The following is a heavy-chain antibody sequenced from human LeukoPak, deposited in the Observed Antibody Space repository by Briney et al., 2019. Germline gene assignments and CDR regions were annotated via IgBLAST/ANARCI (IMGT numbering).Heavy chain of an antibody. J-gene: IGHJ4*02. V-gene: IGHV4-34*01. CDR3: ARGYDYGSGSYEAADY. CDR2: INHSGST. Sequence: SETLSLTCAVYGGSFSGYYWSWIRQPPGKGLEWIGEINHSGSTNYNPSLKNRVTISVDTSKNQFSLKLSSVTAADTAVYYCARGYDYGSGSYEAADYWGQGTLVTVSS. CDR1: GGSFSGYY. D-gene: IGHD3-10*01.